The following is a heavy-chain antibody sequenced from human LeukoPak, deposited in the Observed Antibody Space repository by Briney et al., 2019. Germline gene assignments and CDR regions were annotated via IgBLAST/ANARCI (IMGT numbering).Heavy chain of an antibody. V-gene: IGHV3-30-3*01. CDR3: ARDAYGDYYFDS. Sequence: PGGSLRLSCAASGFTFSSYAMSWVRQAPGKGLEWVAVISYDGSNKYYAESVKGRFTISRDNSKNTLYLQVNSLRAEDTAVYSCARDAYGDYYFDSWGQGTLVTVSS. CDR1: GFTFSSYA. D-gene: IGHD4-17*01. J-gene: IGHJ4*02. CDR2: ISYDGSNK.